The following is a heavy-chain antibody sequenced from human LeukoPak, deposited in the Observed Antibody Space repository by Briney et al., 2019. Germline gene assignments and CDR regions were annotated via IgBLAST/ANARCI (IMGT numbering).Heavy chain of an antibody. CDR3: APDTIFGAY. CDR1: GFTFNTYN. CDR2: ISTSSGHI. J-gene: IGHJ4*02. D-gene: IGHD3-3*01. Sequence: PGGSLRLSCAASGFTFNTYNMNWVRQAPGKGLEWVSSISTSSGHIYYADSVKGRFTISRDNAKNSLYLQMNSLRAEDTAVYYCAPDTIFGAYWGQGTLSPSPQ. V-gene: IGHV3-21*01.